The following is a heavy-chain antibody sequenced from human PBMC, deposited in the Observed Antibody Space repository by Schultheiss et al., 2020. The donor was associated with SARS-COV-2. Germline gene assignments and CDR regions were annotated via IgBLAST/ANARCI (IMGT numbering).Heavy chain of an antibody. D-gene: IGHD3-22*01. Sequence: GGSLRLSCAASGFTFSNYWMTWVRQAPGQGLEWVASIKQHGNEKYYVDSVKGRFTISRDNAKNSLYLQMNSLRAEDTAVYYCARGLSFYYDTTGFFFGGQGTLVTVSS. V-gene: IGHV3-7*03. CDR2: IKQHGNEK. CDR1: GFTFSNYW. CDR3: ARGLSFYYDTTGFFF. J-gene: IGHJ4*02.